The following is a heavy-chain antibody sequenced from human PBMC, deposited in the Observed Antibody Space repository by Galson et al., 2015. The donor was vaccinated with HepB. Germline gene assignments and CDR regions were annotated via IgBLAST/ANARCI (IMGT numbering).Heavy chain of an antibody. CDR3: VRGSPTHGDHVGY. J-gene: IGHJ4*02. Sequence: SLRLSCAVSGFTFSTYWMHWVRQAPGKGLVWVSRINSDGSSTDYADSVKGRFTISRDNAKNTLYLQINSLRAEDTAVYYCVRGSPTHGDHVGYWGKGTLVTVSS. CDR2: INSDGSST. CDR1: GFTFSTYW. D-gene: IGHD4-17*01. V-gene: IGHV3-74*01.